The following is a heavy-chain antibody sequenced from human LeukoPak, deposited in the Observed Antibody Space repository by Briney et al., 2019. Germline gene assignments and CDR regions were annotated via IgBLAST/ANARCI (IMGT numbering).Heavy chain of an antibody. CDR1: GGSFSGYY. CDR2: INHSGST. V-gene: IGHV4-34*01. Sequence: SETLSLTCAVYGGSFSGYYWSWIRQPPGKGLEWIGEINHSGSTNYNPSLKSRVTISVDTSKNQFSLKLSSVTAADTAVYYCARHRPQLWLDYWGQGTLVTVSS. CDR3: ARHRPQLWLDY. D-gene: IGHD5-18*01. J-gene: IGHJ4*02.